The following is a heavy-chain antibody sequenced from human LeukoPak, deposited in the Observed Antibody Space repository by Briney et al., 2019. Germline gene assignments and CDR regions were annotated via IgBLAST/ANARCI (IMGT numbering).Heavy chain of an antibody. Sequence: GGSLRLSCAASGFTLSSNYMSWLRQAPRNALEGVSVIYSAGSTYYADSVKGRFTISRDNSKNTLYLQMNSLRAEDTAVYYCARGIAGGYSYGLDYWGQGTLVTVSS. V-gene: IGHV3-66*02. D-gene: IGHD5-18*01. CDR1: GFTLSSNY. CDR3: ARGIAGGYSYGLDY. J-gene: IGHJ4*02. CDR2: IYSAGST.